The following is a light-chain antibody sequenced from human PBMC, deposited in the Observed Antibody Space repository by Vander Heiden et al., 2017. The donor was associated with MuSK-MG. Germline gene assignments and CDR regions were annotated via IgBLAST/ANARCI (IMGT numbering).Light chain of an antibody. CDR1: SSDVGGYNY. J-gene: IGLJ1*01. Sequence: QSALTPPASVSGSPGQSITISCTGTSSDVGGYNYVSWYQQHPGKAPKLMIYDVSNRPSGVSNRFSGSKSGNTASLTISGLQAGDEADYYCSSYTSSSLYVFGTGTKVTVL. CDR2: DVS. V-gene: IGLV2-14*03. CDR3: SSYTSSSLYV.